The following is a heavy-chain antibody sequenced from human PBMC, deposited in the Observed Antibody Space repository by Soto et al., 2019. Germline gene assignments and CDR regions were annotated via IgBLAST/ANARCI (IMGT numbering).Heavy chain of an antibody. D-gene: IGHD6-6*01. CDR2: ISNSGNTI. CDR1: GFTFSDYF. CDR3: ARERIGSRRWFDP. Sequence: GGSLRLSCAASGFTFSDYFMSWIRQAPGKGLEWLSYISNSGNTIYYADSVKGRLTISRDNAKNSLYLRIDSLRAEDTAVYYCARERIGSRRWFDPWGQGTLVTVSS. J-gene: IGHJ5*02. V-gene: IGHV3-11*01.